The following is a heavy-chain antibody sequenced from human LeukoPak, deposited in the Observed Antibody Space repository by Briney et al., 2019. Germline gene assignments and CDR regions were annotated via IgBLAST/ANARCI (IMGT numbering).Heavy chain of an antibody. V-gene: IGHV3-21*01. D-gene: IGHD4-17*01. Sequence: GGSLRLSCAASGFTFSSYSMNWVRQAPGKGLEWVSSISSSSSYIYYADSVKGRFTISRDSAKNSLYLQMNSLRAEDTAVYYCARESLPQGDYGDYVGDYWGQGTLVTVSS. CDR2: ISSSSSYI. J-gene: IGHJ4*02. CDR1: GFTFSSYS. CDR3: ARESLPQGDYGDYVGDY.